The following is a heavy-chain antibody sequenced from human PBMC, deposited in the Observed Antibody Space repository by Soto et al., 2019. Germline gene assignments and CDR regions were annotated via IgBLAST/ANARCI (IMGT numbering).Heavy chain of an antibody. CDR1: GCTFTDYY. D-gene: IGHD3-22*01. CDR3: AGRKGDYYDSSGYHYYFDY. J-gene: IGHJ4*02. Sequence: SVKVSCKASGCTFTDYYVHWVRQAPAQGLAWMGWINPNSGGTKSAQQLQGRVTMTRDTSISTTYMELSRLKSDDTAVYYCAGRKGDYYDSSGYHYYFDYWGQGTLVTVSS. CDR2: INPNSGGT. V-gene: IGHV1-2*02.